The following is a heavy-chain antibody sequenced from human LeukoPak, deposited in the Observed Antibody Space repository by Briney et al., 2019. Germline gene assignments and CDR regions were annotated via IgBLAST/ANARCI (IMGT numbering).Heavy chain of an antibody. J-gene: IGHJ6*02. V-gene: IGHV3-23*01. D-gene: IGHD2-15*01. CDR1: GFTFSSYA. CDR2: ISGSGGST. CDR3: ASTRYCSGGSCYSPYYGMDV. Sequence: TGGSLRLSCAASGFTFSSYAMSWVRQAPGKGLEWVSAISGSGGSTYYADSVRGRFTISRDNSKNTLYLQMNSLRAEDTAVYYCASTRYCSGGSCYSPYYGMDVWGQGTTVTVSS.